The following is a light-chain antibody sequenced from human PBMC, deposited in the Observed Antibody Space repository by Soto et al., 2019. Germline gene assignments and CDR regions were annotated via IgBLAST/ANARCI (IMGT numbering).Light chain of an antibody. J-gene: IGKJ4*01. Sequence: EIVLTQSPATLSLSLGERATLSCRASQSIGSYLAWYQHKLGQPPRLLIYDASNRATGIPVRFSGSGSGTDFTLTISSLEPEDFAIYYCQPYNNWPLTFGGGTKVESK. CDR3: QPYNNWPLT. CDR1: QSIGSY. CDR2: DAS. V-gene: IGKV3-11*01.